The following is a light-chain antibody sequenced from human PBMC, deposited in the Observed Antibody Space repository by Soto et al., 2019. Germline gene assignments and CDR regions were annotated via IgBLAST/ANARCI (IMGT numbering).Light chain of an antibody. J-gene: IGLJ3*02. CDR2: EVS. CDR1: SSDVGGYDY. CDR3: SSYTSYTTLWV. Sequence: QTVVTQPASVSGSPGQSITISCTGTSSDVGGYDYVAWHQHHPGKAPKVLIYEVSERPSGVSNRFSGSKSGNTASLTISGLQAEDEADYYCSSYTSYTTLWVFGGGTKVTVL. V-gene: IGLV2-14*01.